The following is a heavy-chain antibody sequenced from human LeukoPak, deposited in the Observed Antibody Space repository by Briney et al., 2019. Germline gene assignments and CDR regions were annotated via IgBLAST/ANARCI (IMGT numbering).Heavy chain of an antibody. Sequence: GGSLRLSCAASGFTFSSYAMSWVRQAPGKGLEWVSAISGSGGSTYYADSVKGRFTISRDNSKNTLYLQMNSLRAEDTAVYYCAKAGPSSGYYIHYFDYWGQGTLVTVSS. J-gene: IGHJ4*02. CDR1: GFTFSSYA. V-gene: IGHV3-23*01. D-gene: IGHD3-22*01. CDR3: AKAGPSSGYYIHYFDY. CDR2: ISGSGGST.